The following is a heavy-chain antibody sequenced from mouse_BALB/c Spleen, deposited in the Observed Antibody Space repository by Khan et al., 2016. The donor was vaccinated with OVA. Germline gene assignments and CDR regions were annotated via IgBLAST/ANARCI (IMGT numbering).Heavy chain of an antibody. Sequence: QIQLVQSGAELMKPGASVKISCKATGYTFSSHWIEWVKQRPGHGLEWIGEILPGSGSTNYNEKFKGKATFTADTSSNTAYMQLSSLTSEDSAVYYCARANWPNYFDYWGQGTTLTVSS. J-gene: IGHJ2*01. D-gene: IGHD4-1*01. CDR2: ILPGSGST. CDR3: ARANWPNYFDY. V-gene: IGHV1-9*01. CDR1: GYTFSSHW.